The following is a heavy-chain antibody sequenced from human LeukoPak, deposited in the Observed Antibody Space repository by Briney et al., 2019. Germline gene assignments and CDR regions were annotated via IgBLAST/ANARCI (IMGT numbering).Heavy chain of an antibody. CDR3: AMDVDPHF. D-gene: IGHD5-12*01. J-gene: IGHJ1*01. CDR2: VYYGGIT. Sequence: GLEWIGYVYYGGITKYNPSLMSRVSISVDTSKNQFSLKVRAVTAADTAVYYCAMDVDPHFWGQGTLVTVSS. V-gene: IGHV4-59*03.